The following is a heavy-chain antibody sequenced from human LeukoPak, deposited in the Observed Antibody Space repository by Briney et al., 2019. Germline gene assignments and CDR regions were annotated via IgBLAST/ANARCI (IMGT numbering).Heavy chain of an antibody. Sequence: PGGSLRLSCAVSGFTFSSYSLNWVRQAPGKGLEWVSSISSSSNYIYYTDSVKGRFTISRDNAQNSLYLQMDSLRAEDTAVYYCARIANYFDYWGQGVLVTVSS. J-gene: IGHJ4*02. CDR2: ISSSSNYI. V-gene: IGHV3-21*01. CDR1: GFTFSSYS. CDR3: ARIANYFDY.